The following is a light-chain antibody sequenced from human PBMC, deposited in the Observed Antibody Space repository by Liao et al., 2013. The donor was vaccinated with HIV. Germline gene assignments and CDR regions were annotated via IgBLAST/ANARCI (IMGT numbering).Light chain of an antibody. CDR3: QVWDSSSDHHWV. Sequence: SYELTQPPSVSVSPGQTASITCSGDKLGDKYACWYQQKPGQSPVLVIYQDNKRPSGIPERFSGSNSGNTATLTISGTQALDEADYYCQVWDSSSDHHWVFGGGTKLTVL. CDR1: KLGDKY. J-gene: IGLJ3*02. CDR2: QDN. V-gene: IGLV3-1*01.